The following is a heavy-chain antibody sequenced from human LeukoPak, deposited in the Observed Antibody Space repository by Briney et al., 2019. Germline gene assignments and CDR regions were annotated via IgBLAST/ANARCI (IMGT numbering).Heavy chain of an antibody. CDR3: ARDGRFDYGSSSYLDY. Sequence: PGGSLRLSCAASGFTFSSYVMGCVRQAPGKGLEWVSVISPGGDYTYYAVSVKGRFTISRDNSKNTLYLQMNSLRAEDTAVYYCARDGRFDYGSSSYLDYWGQGTLVTVSS. CDR2: ISPGGDYT. V-gene: IGHV3-23*01. J-gene: IGHJ4*02. D-gene: IGHD6-6*01. CDR1: GFTFSSYV.